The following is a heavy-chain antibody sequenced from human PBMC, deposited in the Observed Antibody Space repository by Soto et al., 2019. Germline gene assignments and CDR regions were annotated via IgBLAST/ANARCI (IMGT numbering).Heavy chain of an antibody. J-gene: IGHJ5*02. CDR2: ISPYNGNT. D-gene: IGHD3-3*01. CDR3: ARVRSVFGVVNRFDP. V-gene: IGHV1-18*04. CDR1: GYTFTSYG. Sequence: SVKVSCKASGYTFTSYGISWVRQAPGQGLEWMGWISPYNGNTNYAQKLQGRVTMTTNTSTSTAYMELRILRSDGTAVYYCARVRSVFGVVNRFDPWGQGTLVTVSS.